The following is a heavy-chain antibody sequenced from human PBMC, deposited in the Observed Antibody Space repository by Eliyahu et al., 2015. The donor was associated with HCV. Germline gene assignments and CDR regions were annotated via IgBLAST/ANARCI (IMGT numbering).Heavy chain of an antibody. CDR2: VSGSADRT. J-gene: IGHJ4*02. D-gene: IGHD2-15*01. CDR3: ASKGXGGSIPYFDY. Sequence: EVQLLESGGGLVXXGGSLXLSCSASGFTFDSYAXGWVRXAPGKGXEWXAAVSGSADRTYYGDSVKGRFTVSRDNSKNTLYLQMNSLRAEDTAVYYCASKGXGGSIPYFDYWGPGTLVTVSS. CDR1: GFTFDSYA. V-gene: IGHV3-23*01.